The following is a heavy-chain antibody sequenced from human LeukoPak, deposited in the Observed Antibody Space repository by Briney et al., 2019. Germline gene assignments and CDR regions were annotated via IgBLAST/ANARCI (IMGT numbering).Heavy chain of an antibody. J-gene: IGHJ4*02. Sequence: ASVKVSCKASGYTFTGYYMHWVRPAPGQGLEWMGWINPNSGGTNYAQKFQGRVTMTRDTSISTAYMELSRLRSDDTAVYYCVRPSDWGDWIYYFDYWGQGTLVTVSS. V-gene: IGHV1-2*02. CDR1: GYTFTGYY. CDR2: INPNSGGT. CDR3: VRPSDWGDWIYYFDY. D-gene: IGHD2-21*02.